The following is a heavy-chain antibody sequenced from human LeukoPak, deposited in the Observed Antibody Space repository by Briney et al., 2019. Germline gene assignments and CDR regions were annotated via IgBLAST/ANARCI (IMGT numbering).Heavy chain of an antibody. D-gene: IGHD6-19*01. J-gene: IGHJ4*02. CDR1: GGSFSGYY. CDR2: IYTSGST. Sequence: SETLSLTCAVYGGSFSGYYWSWIRQPAGKGLEWIGRIYTSGSTNYNPSLKSRVTMSVDTSKNQFSLKLSSVTAADTAVYYCARGSQDAGYSSGWYHFYYFDYWGQGTLVTVSS. V-gene: IGHV4-59*10. CDR3: ARGSQDAGYSSGWYHFYYFDY.